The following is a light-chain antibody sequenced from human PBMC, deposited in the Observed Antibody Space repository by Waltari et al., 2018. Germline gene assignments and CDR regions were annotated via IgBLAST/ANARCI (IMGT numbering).Light chain of an antibody. V-gene: IGKV2-28*01. CDR2: LGS. CDR1: QSLLHSNGYYY. CDR3: MQPLQTPWT. Sequence: DIVLTQSPLSLPVTPGEPASISCRSSQSLLHSNGYYYLDWYLQKPGQSPQVLIYLGSNRASVVPDRFSGSGSGTDFTLKISRVEADDVGVYYCMQPLQTPWTFGQGTKVEIK. J-gene: IGKJ1*01.